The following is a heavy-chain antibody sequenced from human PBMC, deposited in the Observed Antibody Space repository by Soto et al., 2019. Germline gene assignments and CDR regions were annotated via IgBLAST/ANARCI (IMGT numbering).Heavy chain of an antibody. D-gene: IGHD3-10*01. J-gene: IGHJ4*02. Sequence: LRLSCAASGFTFSSYAMSWVRQAPGKGLEWVSAISGSGGSTYYADSVKGRFTISRDNSKNTLYLQMNSLRAEDTAVYYCAKDLLLLWFGDFDYWGQGTLVTVSS. CDR2: ISGSGGST. CDR3: AKDLLLLWFGDFDY. CDR1: GFTFSSYA. V-gene: IGHV3-23*01.